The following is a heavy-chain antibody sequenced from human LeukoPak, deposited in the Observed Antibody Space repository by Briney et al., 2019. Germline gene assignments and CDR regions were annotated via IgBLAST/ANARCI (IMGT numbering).Heavy chain of an antibody. CDR1: GYTFTSYD. CDR3: ARVPAMGALDY. Sequence: GPSLKVSCKASGYTFTSYDINWVRQATGQGLEWMGWMNPNSGNTGYAQKFQGRVTITRNTSISTAYMELSSLRSEDTAVYYCARVPAMGALDYWGQGTLVTVSS. CDR2: MNPNSGNT. D-gene: IGHD1-26*01. J-gene: IGHJ4*02. V-gene: IGHV1-8*03.